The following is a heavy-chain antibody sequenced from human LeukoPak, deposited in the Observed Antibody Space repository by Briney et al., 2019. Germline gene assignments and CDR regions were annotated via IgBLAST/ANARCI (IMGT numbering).Heavy chain of an antibody. CDR3: ARDREAYYDSSGYYYHFDY. J-gene: IGHJ4*02. V-gene: IGHV1-2*02. D-gene: IGHD3-22*01. Sequence: ASVKVSCKASGYTFTDYNIHWVRQAPGQGLEWMGWISINRGGTNNAQKFQGRVTMTRDTSISTAYMELSRLRSDDTAVYYCARDREAYYDSSGYYYHFDYWGQGTLVTISS. CDR1: GYTFTDYN. CDR2: ISINRGGT.